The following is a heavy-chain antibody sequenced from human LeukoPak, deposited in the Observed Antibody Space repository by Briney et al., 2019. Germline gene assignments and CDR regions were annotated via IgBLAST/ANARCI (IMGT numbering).Heavy chain of an antibody. CDR2: IKSKTDGGTT. CDR1: GFTFSSYE. V-gene: IGHV3-15*01. D-gene: IGHD2-2*01. J-gene: IGHJ4*02. CDR3: ARSPTSWYFDY. Sequence: GGSLRLSCAASGFTFSSYEMSWVRQAPGKGLEWVGRIKSKTDGGTTDYAAPVKGRFTISRDNSKNTLYLQMNSLRPEDTSVYYCARSPTSWYFDYWGQGTLVTVSS.